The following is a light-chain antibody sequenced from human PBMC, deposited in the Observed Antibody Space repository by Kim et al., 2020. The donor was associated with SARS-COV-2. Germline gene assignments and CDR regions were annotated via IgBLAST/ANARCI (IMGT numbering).Light chain of an antibody. CDR3: QQYHDYPPT. J-gene: IGKJ4*01. CDR2: AAY. Sequence: DIQMTQSPSSLAASVGDRVTITCRASQHISRWLVWYQQKPDKAPTSLIYAAYTLRSGVPSRFSGSISGTEFTLTITSLQPEDFATYYCQQYHDYPPTFGGGTKLEI. CDR1: QHISRW. V-gene: IGKV1D-16*01.